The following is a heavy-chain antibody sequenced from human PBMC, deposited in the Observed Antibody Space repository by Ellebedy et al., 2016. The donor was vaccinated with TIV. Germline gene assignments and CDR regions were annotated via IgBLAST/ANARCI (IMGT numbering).Heavy chain of an antibody. V-gene: IGHV4-39*07. J-gene: IGHJ4*02. Sequence: MPSETLSLTCTVSGGSIRSSTYYRAWIRQPPGKGLEWLGNSFYSGSAYYNTSLQSRVTMSVDTSKNQFSLKLNSVTAAYTAVYYCVRRVGHFDFWGQGTLVTVSS. CDR2: SFYSGSA. D-gene: IGHD1-26*01. CDR3: VRRVGHFDF. CDR1: GGSIRSSTYY.